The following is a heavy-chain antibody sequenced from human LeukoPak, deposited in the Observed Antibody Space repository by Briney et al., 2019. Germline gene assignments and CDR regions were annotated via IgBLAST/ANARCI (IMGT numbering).Heavy chain of an antibody. V-gene: IGHV4-39*01. Sequence: PAKTLSLTCTVSGGSISSSSYYWGWIRQPPGKGLEWIGSIYYSGSTYYNPSLKSRVTISVDTSKNQFSLKLSSVTAADTAVYYCARGRTGTWYYHYYYMDVWGKGTTVTVSS. CDR3: ARGRTGTWYYHYYYMDV. D-gene: IGHD1-1*01. CDR1: GGSISSSSYY. J-gene: IGHJ6*03. CDR2: IYYSGST.